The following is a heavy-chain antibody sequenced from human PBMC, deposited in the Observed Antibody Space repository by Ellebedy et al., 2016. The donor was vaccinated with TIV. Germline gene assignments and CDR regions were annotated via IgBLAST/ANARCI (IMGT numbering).Heavy chain of an antibody. CDR2: IIPIFGTA. CDR1: GGTFSSYA. V-gene: IGHV1-69*05. D-gene: IGHD2-15*01. CDR3: ARDLCSGGSCYSGGIDY. J-gene: IGHJ4*02. Sequence: SVKVSCXASGGTFSSYAISWVRQAPGQGLEWMGGIIPIFGTANYAQKFQGRVTITRDTSASTAYMELSSLRSEDTAVYYCARDLCSGGSCYSGGIDYWGQGTLVTVSS.